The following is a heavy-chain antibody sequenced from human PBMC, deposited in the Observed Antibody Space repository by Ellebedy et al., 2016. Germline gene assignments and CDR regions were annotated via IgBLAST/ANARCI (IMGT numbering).Heavy chain of an antibody. CDR3: ARGNTIFGVVMRYYGMDV. D-gene: IGHD3-3*01. CDR2: IIPIFGTA. Sequence: SVKVSXXASGGTFSSYAISWVRQAPGQGLEWMGGIIPIFGTANYAQKFQGRVTITADKSTSTAYMELSSLRSEDTAVYYCARGNTIFGVVMRYYGMDVWGQGTTVTVYS. J-gene: IGHJ6*02. V-gene: IGHV1-69*06. CDR1: GGTFSSYA.